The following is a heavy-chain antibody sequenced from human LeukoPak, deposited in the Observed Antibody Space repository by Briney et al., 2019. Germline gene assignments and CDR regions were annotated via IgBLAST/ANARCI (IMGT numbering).Heavy chain of an antibody. CDR2: ISGSGGST. V-gene: IGHV3-23*01. CDR3: AKGRATMVRGVRYFDY. Sequence: GGSLRLSCAASGFTFSSYAMSWVRQAPGKGLEWVSAISGSGGSTYYADSVKGRFTISRDNSKNTLYLQMNSLRAEDTAVYYCAKGRATMVRGVRYFDYWGQGTLVTVST. J-gene: IGHJ4*02. D-gene: IGHD3-10*01. CDR1: GFTFSSYA.